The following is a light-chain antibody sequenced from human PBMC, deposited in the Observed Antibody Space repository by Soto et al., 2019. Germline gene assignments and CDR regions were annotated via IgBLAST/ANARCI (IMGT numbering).Light chain of an antibody. V-gene: IGKV3-15*01. J-gene: IGKJ4*01. CDR2: RTS. CDR1: QSISSN. CDR3: QQYNNWPRAT. Sequence: EIVMTQSPATLSVSPGERATLSFGASQSISSNLAWYQQKPGQAPRLLMFRTSSRATGFPARFSGSGSGTEFNLTISSLQSEDFGVYYCQQYNNWPRATFGGGTKVDI.